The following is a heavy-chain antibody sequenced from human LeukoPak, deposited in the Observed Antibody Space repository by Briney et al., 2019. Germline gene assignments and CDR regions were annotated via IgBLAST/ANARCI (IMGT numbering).Heavy chain of an antibody. CDR3: ARASGYDYIWGSYRQNWFDP. V-gene: IGHV3-23*01. CDR2: ISGSGGST. J-gene: IGHJ5*02. D-gene: IGHD3-16*02. CDR1: GFTFSSYA. Sequence: PGGSLRLSCAASGFTFSSYAMSWVRQAPGKGLEWVSAISGSGGSTYYADSVKGRFTISRDNSKNTLYLQMNSLRAEDTAVYYCARASGYDYIWGSYRQNWFDPWGQGTLVTVSS.